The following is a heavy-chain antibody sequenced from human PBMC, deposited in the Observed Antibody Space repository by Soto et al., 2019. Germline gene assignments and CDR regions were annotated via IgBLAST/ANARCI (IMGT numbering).Heavy chain of an antibody. J-gene: IGHJ6*02. CDR3: ARGELGYCSGGSCYLPRFYYYYYGMDV. D-gene: IGHD2-15*01. CDR2: IIPIFGTA. CDR1: GGTFSSYA. V-gene: IGHV1-69*13. Sequence: GASVKVSCKASGGTFSSYAISWVRQAPGQGLEWMGGIIPIFGTANYAQKFQGRVTITADESTSTAYMELSSLRSEDTAVYYCARGELGYCSGGSCYLPRFYYYYYGMDVWGQGTTVTVLL.